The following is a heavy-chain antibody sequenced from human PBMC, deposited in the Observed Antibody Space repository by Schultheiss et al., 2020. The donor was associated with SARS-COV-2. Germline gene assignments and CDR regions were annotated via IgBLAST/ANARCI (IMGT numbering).Heavy chain of an antibody. CDR3: ARTGGRY. CDR1: GGSISSYY. CDR2: INHSGST. Sequence: SETLSLTCTVSGGSISSYYWSWIRQPPGKGLEWIGEINHSGSTYYNPSLKSRVTISVDTSKNQFSLKLSSVTAADTAVYYCARTGGRYWGQGTLVTVSS. V-gene: IGHV4-34*01. D-gene: IGHD1-14*01. J-gene: IGHJ4*02.